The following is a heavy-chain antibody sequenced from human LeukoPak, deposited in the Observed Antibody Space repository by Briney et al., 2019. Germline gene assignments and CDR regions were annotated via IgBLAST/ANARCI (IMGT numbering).Heavy chain of an antibody. V-gene: IGHV4-4*07. CDR3: ARFTPQGYGWGGYNRFDP. D-gene: IGHD3-16*01. CDR2: IYTRGST. Sequence: SETLSLTCTVSGGSISDHYWSWIRQPAGKGLEWTGLIYTRGSTNYNPSLKSRVTMSVDTSKNQFSLNLTSVTAADTAVYYCARFTPQGYGWGGYNRFDPWGQGTLVTVSS. J-gene: IGHJ5*02. CDR1: GGSISDHY.